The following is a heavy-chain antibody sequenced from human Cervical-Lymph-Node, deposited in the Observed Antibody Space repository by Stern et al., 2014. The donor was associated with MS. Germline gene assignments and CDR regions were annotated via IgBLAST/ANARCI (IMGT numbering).Heavy chain of an antibody. V-gene: IGHV1-69*06. J-gene: IGHJ6*02. CDR2: ILPIFGTA. Sequence: QLVQSGAEVKKPGSSVKVSCKASGGTFSSYAISWVRQAPGQGLEWMGGILPIFGTANYAQEFQGRVTITADKSTSTAYMELSSLRSEDTAVYYCARDENWNYYYYYGMDVWGQGTTVTVSS. CDR3: ARDENWNYYYYYGMDV. D-gene: IGHD1-1*01. CDR1: GGTFSSYA.